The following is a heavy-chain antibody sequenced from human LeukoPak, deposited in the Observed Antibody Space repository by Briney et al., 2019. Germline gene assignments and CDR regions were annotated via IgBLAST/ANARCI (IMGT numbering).Heavy chain of an antibody. CDR1: GGSISSGGYY. CDR3: ARYQLLYLFDY. Sequence: PSETLSLTCTVSGGSISSGGYYWSWIRQHPGKGLEWIGYIYYSGSTYYNPSLKSRVTISVDTSKNQFSLKLSSVTAADTAVYYCARYQLLYLFDYWGQGTLVTVSS. CDR2: IYYSGST. V-gene: IGHV4-31*03. D-gene: IGHD2-2*02. J-gene: IGHJ4*02.